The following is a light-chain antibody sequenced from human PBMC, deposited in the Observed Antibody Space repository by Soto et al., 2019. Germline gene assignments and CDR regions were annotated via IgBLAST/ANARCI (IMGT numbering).Light chain of an antibody. CDR2: GAS. CDR1: QSIRHY. V-gene: IGKV1-5*01. Sequence: DIQMTQSPPTLSASVGDRVTITCRASQSIRHYLAWYQQMPGKAPKLLIYGASTLHSGVPSRFSGSGSGTEFTLTSSSLQPDDFGTYFCQHHNSYSQTFGQGTKVEIK. CDR3: QHHNSYSQT. J-gene: IGKJ1*01.